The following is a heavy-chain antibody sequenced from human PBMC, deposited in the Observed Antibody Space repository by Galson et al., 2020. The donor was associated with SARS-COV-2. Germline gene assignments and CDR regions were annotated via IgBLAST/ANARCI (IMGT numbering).Heavy chain of an antibody. D-gene: IGHD3-22*01. V-gene: IGHV4-34*01. Sequence: SETLSLRCAVYGGSFSGHYWSWIRQSPGKGLEWIGEITQSGSVNYTPSLKSRVTISADTSKNQFSLELRSVTAADTVIYYCARGLLQTTMVIVVYTSASFYFDTWGQGTLVSVSS. CDR1: GGSFSGHY. CDR3: ARGLLQTTMVIVVYTSASFYFDT. CDR2: ITQSGSV. J-gene: IGHJ4*02.